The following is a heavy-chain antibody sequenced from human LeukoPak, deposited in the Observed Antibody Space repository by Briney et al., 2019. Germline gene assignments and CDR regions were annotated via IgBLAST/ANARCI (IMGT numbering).Heavy chain of an antibody. Sequence: ASVKVSCKASGYTFTGYYMHWVRQAPGQGLEWMGWINPNSGGTNYAQKFQGRVTMTRDTSISTAYMELSRLRSDDTAVYYCATHYGSGSSHSDYWGQGTLVTVSS. D-gene: IGHD3-10*01. CDR1: GYTFTGYY. CDR2: INPNSGGT. V-gene: IGHV1-2*02. CDR3: ATHYGSGSSHSDY. J-gene: IGHJ4*02.